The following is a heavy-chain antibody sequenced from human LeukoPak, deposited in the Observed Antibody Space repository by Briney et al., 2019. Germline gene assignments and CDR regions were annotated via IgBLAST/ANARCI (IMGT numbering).Heavy chain of an antibody. CDR1: GGSISSYY. V-gene: IGHV4-59*01. CDR3: ARDLAFGRAAAAGRPGAFDI. J-gene: IGHJ3*02. Sequence: SETLSLTCTVSGGSISSYYWSWIRQPPGKGLEWIGYIYYSGSTNYNPSLKSRVTISVDTSKNQFSLKLSSVTAADTAVYYCARDLAFGRAAAAGRPGAFDIWGQGTMVTVSS. D-gene: IGHD6-13*01. CDR2: IYYSGST.